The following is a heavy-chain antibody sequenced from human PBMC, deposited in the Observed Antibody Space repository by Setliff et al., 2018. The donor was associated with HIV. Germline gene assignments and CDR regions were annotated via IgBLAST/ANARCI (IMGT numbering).Heavy chain of an antibody. J-gene: IGHJ6*03. Sequence: ETLSLTCTVSGDSFSNYYWSWIRQPPGKGLEWIGYVFYTGSATYNPSLKSRVIISVDRSTNRFSLMLHSVTAADTAVYYCARGPSGGGFYYMDVWGKGTTVTVSS. CDR3: ARGPSGGGFYYMDV. V-gene: IGHV4-59*01. D-gene: IGHD2-15*01. CDR2: VFYTGSA. CDR1: GDSFSNYY.